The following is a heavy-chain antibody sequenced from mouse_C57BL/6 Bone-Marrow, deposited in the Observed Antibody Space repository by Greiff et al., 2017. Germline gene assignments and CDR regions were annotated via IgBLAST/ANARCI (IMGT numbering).Heavy chain of an antibody. J-gene: IGHJ1*03. V-gene: IGHV1-74*01. CDR3: AIGGLLRYFDG. CDR2: MHPSDSDT. CDR1: GYTFTSYW. D-gene: IGHD1-1*01. Sequence: VQLQQPGAELVKPGASVKVSCKASGYTFTSYWMHWVKQRPGQGLEWIGRMHPSDSDTNYNQKFKGKATLTVDKSSSTAYMQLSSLTSEDSAVYYCAIGGLLRYFDGWGTGTTVTVSS.